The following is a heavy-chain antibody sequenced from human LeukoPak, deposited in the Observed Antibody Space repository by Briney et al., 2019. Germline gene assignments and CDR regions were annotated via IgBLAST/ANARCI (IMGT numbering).Heavy chain of an antibody. CDR1: GGSISSYY. Sequence: SETLSLTCTVSGGSISSYYWSWIRQPPGKGLEWIGYIYYSGSTNYNPSLKSRVTISVDTSKNQFSLKLSSVTAADTAVYYCRCSSGWLSFDYWGQGALVTVSS. D-gene: IGHD6-19*01. J-gene: IGHJ4*02. CDR2: IYYSGST. CDR3: RCSSGWLSFDY. V-gene: IGHV4-59*08.